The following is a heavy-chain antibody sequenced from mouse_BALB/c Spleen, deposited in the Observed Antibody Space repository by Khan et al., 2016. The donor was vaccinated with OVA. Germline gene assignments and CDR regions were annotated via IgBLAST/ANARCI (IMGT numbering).Heavy chain of an antibody. CDR2: ILPGSGSN. Sequence: QVRLQQSGAELMKPGASVKISCKATGYTFSSYWIEWVKQRPGHGLEWIGEILPGSGSNNYNEKFKGKATFTADTSFNTAYMQLSSLTSEDSAVYYGARGNYYGSSSWFGYWGQGTLVTVSA. D-gene: IGHD1-1*01. CDR1: GYTFSSYW. V-gene: IGHV1-9*01. J-gene: IGHJ3*01. CDR3: ARGNYYGSSSWFGY.